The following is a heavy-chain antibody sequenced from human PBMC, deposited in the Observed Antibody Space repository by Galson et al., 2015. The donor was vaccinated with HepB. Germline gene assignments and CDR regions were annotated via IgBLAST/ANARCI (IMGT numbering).Heavy chain of an antibody. D-gene: IGHD3-10*01. CDR1: GYTFTSYG. Sequence: SVKVSCKASGYTFTSYGISWVRQAPGQGLEWMGWISAYNGNTNYAQKLQGRVTMTTDISTSTAYMELRSLRSDDTAVYYCARGMESVWFGELPYYFDYWGQGTLVTVSS. CDR2: ISAYNGNT. J-gene: IGHJ4*02. CDR3: ARGMESVWFGELPYYFDY. V-gene: IGHV1-18*01.